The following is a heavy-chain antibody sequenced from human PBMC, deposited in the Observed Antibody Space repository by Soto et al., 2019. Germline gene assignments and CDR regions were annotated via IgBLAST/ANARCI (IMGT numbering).Heavy chain of an antibody. Sequence: PWGSLRLSCEASGLNFTKHPIIWVRHWPWKGLEWVAAISGRTGDTAYADSVRGRFTLSRDSSTYTMFLQMNSLRAEDTAVYYCGVQYDYWGQGTLVTVSS. J-gene: IGHJ4*02. CDR2: ISGRTGDT. CDR1: GLNFTKHP. CDR3: GVQYDY. V-gene: IGHV3-23*01.